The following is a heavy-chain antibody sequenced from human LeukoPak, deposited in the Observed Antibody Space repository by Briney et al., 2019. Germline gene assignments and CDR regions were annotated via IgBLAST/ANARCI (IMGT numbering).Heavy chain of an antibody. D-gene: IGHD3-9*01. Sequence: SETLSLTCAVYGGSFSGYYWSWIRQPPGKGLEWIREINHSGSTNYNPSLKSRVTISVDTSKNQFSLKLSSVTAADTAVYYCAVDYDILTGYYTLDYWGQGTLVTVSS. V-gene: IGHV4-34*01. CDR2: INHSGST. CDR1: GGSFSGYY. J-gene: IGHJ4*02. CDR3: AVDYDILTGYYTLDY.